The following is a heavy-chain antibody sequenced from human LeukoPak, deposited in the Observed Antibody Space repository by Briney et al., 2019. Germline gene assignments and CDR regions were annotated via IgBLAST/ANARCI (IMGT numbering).Heavy chain of an antibody. J-gene: IGHJ4*02. D-gene: IGHD6-19*01. Sequence: GGSLRLPCAASGFTFSNYAINRVRQAPGKGLEWVSGICASGGSTYYADSVKGRFSISRDNSKNTLNLQMSSLRAEDTAVYYCATDRAGSSAYYPHFDYWGQGTLVTVSS. CDR1: GFTFSNYA. CDR3: ATDRAGSSAYYPHFDY. CDR2: ICASGGST. V-gene: IGHV3-23*01.